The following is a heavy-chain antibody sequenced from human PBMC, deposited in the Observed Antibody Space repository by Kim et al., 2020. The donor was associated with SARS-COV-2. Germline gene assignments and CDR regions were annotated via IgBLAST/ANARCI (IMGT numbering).Heavy chain of an antibody. Sequence: WGSLRLSCAVSGFTFSSFVMHWVRQAPGKGLEWVALISYDGSNKYYADSVKGRFTISRDNSKNTLYLQRNGLRAEDTAVYFCAGDRSGWYKADYWGQGTPVTVSS. D-gene: IGHD6-19*01. CDR2: ISYDGSNK. J-gene: IGHJ4*02. CDR3: AGDRSGWYKADY. V-gene: IGHV3-30*03. CDR1: GFTFSSFV.